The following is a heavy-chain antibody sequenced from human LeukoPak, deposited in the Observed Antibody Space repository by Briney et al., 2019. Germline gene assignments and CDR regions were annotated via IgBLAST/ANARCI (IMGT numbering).Heavy chain of an antibody. CDR1: GGSFSGYY. D-gene: IGHD1-26*01. J-gene: IGHJ4*02. CDR2: INHSGST. V-gene: IGHV4-34*01. CDR3: ARFSGSFKTYYFDY. Sequence: SETLSLTCAVYGGSFSGYYWSWIRQPPGKGLEWIGEINHSGSTNYNPSLKSRVTISVDTSKNQFSLKLSSVTAADTAVYYCARFSGSFKTYYFDYWGQGTLVTVSS.